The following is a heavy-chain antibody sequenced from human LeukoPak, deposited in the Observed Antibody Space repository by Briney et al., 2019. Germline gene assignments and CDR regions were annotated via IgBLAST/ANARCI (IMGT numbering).Heavy chain of an antibody. V-gene: IGHV3-30*09. CDR1: GFTFLRHS. J-gene: IGHJ1*01. D-gene: IGHD6-13*01. Sequence: GRSLRLSCAASGFTFLRHSMRWIRQAPGKGLEWVAVISYDGSNEYYAASVKGRFAISRDNSKDTLYLEMHSLRSDDTAVYYCARGLIAEEFFRHWGQGTLVTVSS. CDR2: ISYDGSNE. CDR3: ARGLIAEEFFRH.